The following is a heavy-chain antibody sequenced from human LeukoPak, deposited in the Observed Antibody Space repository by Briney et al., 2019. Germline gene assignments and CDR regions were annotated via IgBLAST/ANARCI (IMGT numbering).Heavy chain of an antibody. J-gene: IGHJ4*02. CDR3: VKDIGPLTYDYDSSAYSGAFDY. Sequence: PGGSLRLSCAASGFSFNDYAMHWVRQAPGKGLEWVSSISWNSGSIAYADSVMGRFTISRDNAKNSLYLQMNSLRVEDTAFHYCVKDIGPLTYDYDSSAYSGAFDYWGQGTLVTVSP. D-gene: IGHD3-22*01. CDR1: GFSFNDYA. CDR2: ISWNSGSI. V-gene: IGHV3-9*01.